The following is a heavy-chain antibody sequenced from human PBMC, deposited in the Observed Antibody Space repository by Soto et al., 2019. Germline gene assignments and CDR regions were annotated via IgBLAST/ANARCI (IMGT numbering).Heavy chain of an antibody. Sequence: SETLSLTCTVSGGSISSYYWSWIRQPPGKGLEWIGYIYYSGSTNYNPSLKSRVTISVDTSKNQFSLKLSSVTAADTAVYYCARVPWGYDFWSGYYRSDGMDVWGQGATVTVSS. CDR3: ARVPWGYDFWSGYYRSDGMDV. CDR1: GGSISSYY. J-gene: IGHJ6*01. V-gene: IGHV4-59*01. D-gene: IGHD3-3*01. CDR2: IYYSGST.